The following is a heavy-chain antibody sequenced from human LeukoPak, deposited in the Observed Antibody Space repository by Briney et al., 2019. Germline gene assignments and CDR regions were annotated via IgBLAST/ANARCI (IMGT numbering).Heavy chain of an antibody. CDR1: GYSISSGYY. Sequence: SETLSLTCAVSGYSISSGYYWGWIRQPPGKGLEWIGSIYHSGSTYYNPSLKSRVTISVDTSKNQFSLKLSSVTAADTAVYYCARGEQQLAIDYWGQGTLVTVSS. J-gene: IGHJ4*02. CDR2: IYHSGST. V-gene: IGHV4-38-2*01. CDR3: ARGEQQLAIDY. D-gene: IGHD6-13*01.